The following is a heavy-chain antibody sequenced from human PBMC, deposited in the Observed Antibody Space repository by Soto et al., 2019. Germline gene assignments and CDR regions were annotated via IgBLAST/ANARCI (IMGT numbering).Heavy chain of an antibody. CDR1: GYAFTKYI. Sequence: ASVKVSCKASGYAFTKYIMHWVRQAPGQRPEWMGWINTDNGNTSYSQKFQGRVTIARDTSTTTAYMELRSLRSDDTAVYYCARLAYSSSWYWFDPWGQGTLVTVSS. D-gene: IGHD6-13*01. CDR3: ARLAYSSSWYWFDP. CDR2: INTDNGNT. J-gene: IGHJ5*02. V-gene: IGHV1-3*04.